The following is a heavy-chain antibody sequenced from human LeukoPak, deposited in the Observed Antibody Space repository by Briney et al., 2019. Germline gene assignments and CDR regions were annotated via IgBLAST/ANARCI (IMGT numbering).Heavy chain of an antibody. Sequence: ASVKVSCKASGYTFTSYGISWVRQAPGQGLEWMGWISAYNGNTNYAQKLQGRVTMTTDTSTSTAYMELRSLRSEDTAVYYCATAGGIAAAGSAFDIWGQGTMVTVSS. CDR3: ATAGGIAAAGSAFDI. J-gene: IGHJ3*02. D-gene: IGHD6-13*01. CDR1: GYTFTSYG. V-gene: IGHV1-18*01. CDR2: ISAYNGNT.